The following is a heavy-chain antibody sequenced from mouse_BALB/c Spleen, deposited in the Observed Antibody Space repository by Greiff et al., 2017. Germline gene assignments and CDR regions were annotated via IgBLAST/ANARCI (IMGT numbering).Heavy chain of an antibody. Sequence: EVKVEESGGGLVKPGGSLKLSCAASGFAFSSYDMSWVRQTPEKRLEWVAYISSGGGSTYYPDTVKGRFTISRDNAKNTLYLQMSSLKSEDTAMYYCARQGGNPMDYWGQGTSVTVSS. CDR1: GFAFSSYD. CDR3: ARQGGNPMDY. V-gene: IGHV5-12-1*01. D-gene: IGHD2-1*01. CDR2: ISSGGGST. J-gene: IGHJ4*01.